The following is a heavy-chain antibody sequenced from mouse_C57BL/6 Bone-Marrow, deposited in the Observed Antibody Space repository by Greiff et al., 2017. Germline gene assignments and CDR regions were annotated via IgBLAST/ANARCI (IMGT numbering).Heavy chain of an antibody. V-gene: IGHV1-4*01. CDR1: GYTFTSYT. Sequence: QVQLKQSGAELARPGASVKMSCKASGYTFTSYTMHWVKQRPGQGLEWIGYINPSSGYTKYNQKFKDKATLTADKSSSTAYMQLSSLTSEDSAVYYCARFRTTVDPFFDYWGQGTTLTVSS. D-gene: IGHD1-1*01. CDR3: ARFRTTVDPFFDY. J-gene: IGHJ2*01. CDR2: INPSSGYT.